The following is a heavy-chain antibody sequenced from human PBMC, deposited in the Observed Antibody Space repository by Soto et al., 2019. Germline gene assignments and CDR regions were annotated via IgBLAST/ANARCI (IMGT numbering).Heavy chain of an antibody. CDR1: GGSISSSSYY. CDR3: ARHDLNYYDSSGYNGIDY. Sequence: QLQLQESGPGLVKPSETLSLTCTVSGGSISSSSYYWGWIRQPPGKGLEWIGSIYYSGSTYYNPSLKGRVTISVDTSKNQFSLKLSSVTAADTAVYYCARHDLNYYDSSGYNGIDYWGQGTLVTVSS. J-gene: IGHJ4*02. D-gene: IGHD3-22*01. V-gene: IGHV4-39*01. CDR2: IYYSGST.